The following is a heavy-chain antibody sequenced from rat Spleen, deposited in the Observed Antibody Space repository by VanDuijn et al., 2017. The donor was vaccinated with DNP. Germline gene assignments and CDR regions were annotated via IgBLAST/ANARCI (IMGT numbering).Heavy chain of an antibody. Sequence: EVQLVESGGGLVQPGRSLKLSCVTSGFTFSDYYMAWVRQAPTKGLEWVAYSSYDGGSTYNGDSVKGRFTISRDNAKSTLYLQINSLRSEDMATYYCARHVLPLRVWDYWGQGVMVTVSS. CDR2: SSYDGGST. D-gene: IGHD1-4*01. J-gene: IGHJ2*01. CDR1: GFTFSDYY. V-gene: IGHV5-22*01. CDR3: ARHVLPLRVWDY.